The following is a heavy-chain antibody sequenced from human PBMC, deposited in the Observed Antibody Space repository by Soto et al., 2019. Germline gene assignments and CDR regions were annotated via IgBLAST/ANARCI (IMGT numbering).Heavy chain of an antibody. V-gene: IGHV3-23*01. CDR1: GFTFSGYA. CDR2: ISGGGDAT. J-gene: IGHJ2*01. D-gene: IGHD3-10*01. Sequence: EVQLLDSGGGLVQPGGSLRLSCAASGFTFSGYALTWVRQAPGKGLEWVSAISGGGDATFYADSVKGRFTNSRDNSKNTLYLQMNTLRAEDTAVYYCARKVSGSTVRHDLWYFDIWGRGTLVTVSS. CDR3: ARKVSGSTVRHDLWYFDI.